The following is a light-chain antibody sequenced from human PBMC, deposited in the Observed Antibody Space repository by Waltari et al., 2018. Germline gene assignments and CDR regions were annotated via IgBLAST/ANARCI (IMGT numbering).Light chain of an antibody. V-gene: IGKV3-20*01. CDR3: QQYGSSPSWT. J-gene: IGKJ1*01. CDR2: GAS. CDR1: QSVSSSY. Sequence: EIVLTQSPGTLSLSPGERATLSCRASQSVSSSYLAWYQQKTGQAPRLLIYGASSRATGIPDRFSGRGSGTDFTLTISRLEPEDCAVYYCQQYGSSPSWTFGQGTKVEIK.